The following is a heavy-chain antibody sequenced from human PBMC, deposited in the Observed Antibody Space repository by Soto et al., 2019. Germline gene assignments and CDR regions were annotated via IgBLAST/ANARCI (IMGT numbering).Heavy chain of an antibody. CDR3: AREEDSSRNAAHACWFVP. D-gene: IGHD6-6*01. V-gene: IGHV1-69*01. Sequence: QVQLVQSGAEVKKPGSSVKVSCKASGGTFSSYAISWVRQAPGQGLEWMGGIIPIFGTANYAQKFQGRVTIAADESTRTADMELRSLSSEDTDVYYCAREEDSSRNAAHACWFVPWGQGTLVTVSS. J-gene: IGHJ5*02. CDR1: GGTFSSYA. CDR2: IIPIFGTA.